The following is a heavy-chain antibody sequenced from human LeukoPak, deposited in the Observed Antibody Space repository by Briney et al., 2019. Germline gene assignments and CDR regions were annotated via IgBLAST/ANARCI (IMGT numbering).Heavy chain of an antibody. J-gene: IGHJ3*02. D-gene: IGHD2-2*01. Sequence: PSETLSLTCTVSGGSISSYYWSWIRQPAGKGLEWIGRIYTSGSTNYNPSLKSRVTMSVDTSKNQFSLKLSSVTAADTAVYYCAREGDIVVVPAESRIGDAFDIWGQGTVVTVSS. V-gene: IGHV4-4*07. CDR3: AREGDIVVVPAESRIGDAFDI. CDR1: GGSISSYY. CDR2: IYTSGST.